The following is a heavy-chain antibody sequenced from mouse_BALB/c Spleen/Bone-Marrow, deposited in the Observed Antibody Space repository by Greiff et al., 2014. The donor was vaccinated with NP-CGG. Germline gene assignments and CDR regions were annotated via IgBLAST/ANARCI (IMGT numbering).Heavy chain of an antibody. Sequence: EVQLQQSGPELVKPGASVKMSCKASGYTFTSYVMHWVKQKPGQGLEWIGYINPYNDGTKYNEKFKGKATLTSDKSSSTAYMELSSLTSEASAVYYCARGITTVVPYAMDYWGQGTSVTVSS. CDR3: ARGITTVVPYAMDY. J-gene: IGHJ4*01. D-gene: IGHD1-1*01. CDR1: GYTFTSYV. CDR2: INPYNDGT. V-gene: IGHV1-14*01.